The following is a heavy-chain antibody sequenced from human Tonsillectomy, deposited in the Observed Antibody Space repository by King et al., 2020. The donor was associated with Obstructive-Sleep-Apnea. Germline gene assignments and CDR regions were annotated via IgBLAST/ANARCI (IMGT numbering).Heavy chain of an antibody. V-gene: IGHV4-34*01. Sequence: VQLQQWGAGLLKPSETLSLTCAVYGGSFSGYYWTWVRQPPDKGLEWIGEINHSGSTNYNPSLKSRVTISVDTSKNQFSLKLNSVTAADTAVYYCARSDSVVVVSATKSSTWFDPWGQGTLVTVSS. CDR1: GGSFSGYY. D-gene: IGHD2-15*01. CDR3: ARSDSVVVVSATKSSTWFDP. CDR2: INHSGST. J-gene: IGHJ5*02.